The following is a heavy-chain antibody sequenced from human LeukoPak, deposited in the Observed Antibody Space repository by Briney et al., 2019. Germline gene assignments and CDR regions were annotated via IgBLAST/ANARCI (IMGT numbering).Heavy chain of an antibody. CDR3: ARDKRRSDYYGSGSYYPDAFDI. CDR1: GFTFSSYS. V-gene: IGHV3-21*04. J-gene: IGHJ3*02. D-gene: IGHD3-10*01. Sequence: PGGSLRLSCAASGFTFSSYSMNWVRQAPGKGLEWVSSISSSSSYIYYADSVKGRFTISRDNAKNSLYLQMNSLRADDTAVYYCARDKRRSDYYGSGSYYPDAFDIWGQGTMVTVSS. CDR2: ISSSSSYI.